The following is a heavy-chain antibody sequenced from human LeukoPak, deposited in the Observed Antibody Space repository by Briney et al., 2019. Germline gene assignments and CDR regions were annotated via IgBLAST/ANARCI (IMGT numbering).Heavy chain of an antibody. J-gene: IGHJ4*02. D-gene: IGHD6-13*01. CDR1: GGSISSYY. CDR3: ARHSIAAAGPRFDY. CDR2: IYYSGST. V-gene: IGHV4-59*08. Sequence: SETLSLTCTVSGGSISSYYWSWIRQPPGKGLEWIGYIYYSGSTNYNPSLKSRVTISVDTSKNQFSLKLSSVTAADTAVYYCARHSIAAAGPRFDYWGQGTLVTVSS.